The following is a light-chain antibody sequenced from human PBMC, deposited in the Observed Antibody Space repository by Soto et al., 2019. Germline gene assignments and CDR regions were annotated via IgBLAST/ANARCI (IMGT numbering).Light chain of an antibody. Sequence: IQMTQSPPIVSASVGDRVAITCRASQNLGKWLAWYQLKAGKAPKLLVFDASTLHDGVPSRFSGTGSGTEFTLTINGLQPDDFGTYYCQQYELSYSFGPGTTVDIK. CDR1: QNLGKW. CDR3: QQYELSYS. CDR2: DAS. J-gene: IGKJ2*01. V-gene: IGKV1-5*01.